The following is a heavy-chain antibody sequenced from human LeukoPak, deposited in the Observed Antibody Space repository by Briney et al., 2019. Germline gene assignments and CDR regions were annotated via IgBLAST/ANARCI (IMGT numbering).Heavy chain of an antibody. J-gene: IGHJ4*02. CDR1: GFAFRDYW. Sequence: GGSLTLSCAASGFAFRDYWMNWVRQAPGKGLESVANIKPDGSDKYYVDSVKGRFTISRDNAKNSLYLQMNSLRAEDTAVYYCAKAAGRGYNYGDYFDYWGQGTLVTVSS. D-gene: IGHD5-18*01. V-gene: IGHV3-7*05. CDR3: AKAAGRGYNYGDYFDY. CDR2: IKPDGSDK.